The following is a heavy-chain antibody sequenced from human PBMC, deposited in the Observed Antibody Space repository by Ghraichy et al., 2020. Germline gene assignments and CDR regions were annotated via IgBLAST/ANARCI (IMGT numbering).Heavy chain of an antibody. J-gene: IGHJ4*02. V-gene: IGHV4-39*01. CDR3: ARHLGTRLEIDY. D-gene: IGHD1-14*01. CDR2: IYYSGST. CDR1: GGSISSSSYY. Sequence: SETLSLTCTVSGGSISSSSYYWGWIRQPPGKGLEWIGSIYYSGSTYYNPSLKSRVTISVDTSKNQFSLKLSSVTAADTAVYYCARHLGTRLEIDYWGQGTLVTVSS.